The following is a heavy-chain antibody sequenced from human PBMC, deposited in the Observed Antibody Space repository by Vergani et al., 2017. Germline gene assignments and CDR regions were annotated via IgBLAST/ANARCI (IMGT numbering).Heavy chain of an antibody. J-gene: IGHJ1*01. D-gene: IGHD1-1*01. V-gene: IGHV3-30*03. CDR1: GFTFSSYG. CDR3: ATKSCGTPGCQIGYFRE. CDR2: ISYDGTQQ. Sequence: QVQLVESGGGVVQPGRSLRLSCAASGFTFSSYGMHWVRQAPGKGLEWVAVISYDGTQQYYADSVKGRFTISRDNSKSTLYLQMNSLRTEDTAVYYCATKSCGTPGCQIGYFREWGQGTLVTVSS.